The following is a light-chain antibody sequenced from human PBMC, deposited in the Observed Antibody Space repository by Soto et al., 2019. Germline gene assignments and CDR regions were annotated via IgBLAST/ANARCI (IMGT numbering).Light chain of an antibody. CDR2: GNS. CDR3: QSYDSSLSGSV. Sequence: QSVLTQPPSVSGAPGQRVTISSTGSTSNIGAGYDVHWYQQLPGTAPKLLIYGNSKRPSGVPDRFSGSKSGTSASLAITGLQAEDEAGYYCQSYDSSLSGSVFGGGTKVTVL. J-gene: IGLJ2*01. CDR1: TSNIGAGYD. V-gene: IGLV1-40*01.